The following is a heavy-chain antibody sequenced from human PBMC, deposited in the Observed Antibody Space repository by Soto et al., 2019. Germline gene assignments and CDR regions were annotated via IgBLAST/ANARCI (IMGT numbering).Heavy chain of an antibody. D-gene: IGHD3-10*01. J-gene: IGHJ6*02. V-gene: IGHV3-66*01. CDR1: GFTVSSNY. CDR2: IYSGGST. Sequence: EVQVAESGGGLVQPGGSLRLSCAASGFTVSSNYMSWVRQAPGKGLEWVSFIYSGGSTYYANSVKGRFTISRDKSKNTLYLQMNSLSADDTAMYYCARDRFPYDMDVWGQGTTVTVSS. CDR3: ARDRFPYDMDV.